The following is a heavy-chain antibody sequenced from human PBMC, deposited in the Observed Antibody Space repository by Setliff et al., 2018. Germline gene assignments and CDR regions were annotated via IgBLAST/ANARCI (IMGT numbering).Heavy chain of an antibody. D-gene: IGHD6-13*01. CDR2: IYHSGST. V-gene: IGHV4-38-2*02. J-gene: IGHJ5*02. CDR1: GYSISSGYY. Sequence: SETLSLTCAVSGYSISSGYYWGWIRQPPGKGLEWIGSIYHSGSTNYKPSLKSRVTISVDTSKNQFSLKLSSVTAADTAVYYCAREGYSSLIGWFDPWGQGTLVTVSS. CDR3: AREGYSSLIGWFDP.